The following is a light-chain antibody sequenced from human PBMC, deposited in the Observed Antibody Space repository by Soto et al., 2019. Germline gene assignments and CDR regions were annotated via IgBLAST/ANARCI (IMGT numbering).Light chain of an antibody. CDR1: SSNIGRNS. J-gene: IGLJ3*02. CDR3: AAWDDSLSGVV. CDR2: NHN. V-gene: IGLV1-44*01. Sequence: QSVLTQPHSASGTPGQRVSISCSGSSSNIGRNSVNWYQRFPGTAPKLLIYNHNQRPSGVPDRLSGSKFGTSVSLVISGLQSKYEADYYGAAWDDSLSGVVFCGGTKLTVL.